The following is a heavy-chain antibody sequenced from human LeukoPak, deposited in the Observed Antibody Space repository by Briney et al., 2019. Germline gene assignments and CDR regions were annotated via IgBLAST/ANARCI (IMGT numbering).Heavy chain of an antibody. Sequence: SETLSLTCSVSGGSLSNYYWSWIRKPPGKGLEWIAHISASGSIKYNPSLRGRVSISLDTPRDQFSLSLTSVAATYPATYFCARHAGCGCYKANWFDPWGQGTLVTVSS. V-gene: IGHV4-4*09. D-gene: IGHD2-2*02. CDR3: ARHAGCGCYKANWFDP. J-gene: IGHJ5*02. CDR2: ISASGSI. CDR1: GGSLSNYY.